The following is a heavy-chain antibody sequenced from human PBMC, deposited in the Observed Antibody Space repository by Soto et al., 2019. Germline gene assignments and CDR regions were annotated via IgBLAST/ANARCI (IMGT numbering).Heavy chain of an antibody. CDR3: ARHITVGRTGYDFWSGYPRVANWFDP. CDR1: GGSISSSSYY. Sequence: SETLSLTCTVSGGSISSSSYYWGWIRQPPGKGLEWIGSIYYSGSTYYNPSLKSRVTISVDTSKNPFSLKLGSVTAADTAVYYCARHITVGRTGYDFWSGYPRVANWFDPWGQGTLVTVSS. V-gene: IGHV4-39*01. J-gene: IGHJ5*02. D-gene: IGHD3-3*01. CDR2: IYYSGST.